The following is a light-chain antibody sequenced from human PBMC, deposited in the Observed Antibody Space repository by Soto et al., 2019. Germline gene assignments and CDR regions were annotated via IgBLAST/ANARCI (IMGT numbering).Light chain of an antibody. CDR3: QQSYSTPS. CDR1: QIIDTF. Sequence: DIQMTQSPSSLSASVGDRVTITCRAGQIIDTFLNWYQQIPGKAPRLLIYSASSLQSGVQSRFTGSGSGTDFTLTITSLRPEDAATYYCQQSYSTPSFGGGTKVEIK. J-gene: IGKJ4*01. V-gene: IGKV1-39*01. CDR2: SAS.